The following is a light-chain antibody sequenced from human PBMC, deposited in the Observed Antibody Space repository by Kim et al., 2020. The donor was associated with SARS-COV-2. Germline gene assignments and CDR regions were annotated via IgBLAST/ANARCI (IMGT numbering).Light chain of an antibody. Sequence: QSALTQPASVSGSPGQSITISCTGTRGDVGSYNLVSWYQQHPVKAPKLMIYEVSEWPSGVSNRFSGSKSGNTASLTISGLQAEDEADYYCCSFAGTAKWVFGGGTQLTVL. J-gene: IGLJ3*02. V-gene: IGLV2-23*02. CDR1: RGDVGSYNL. CDR2: EVS. CDR3: CSFAGTAKWV.